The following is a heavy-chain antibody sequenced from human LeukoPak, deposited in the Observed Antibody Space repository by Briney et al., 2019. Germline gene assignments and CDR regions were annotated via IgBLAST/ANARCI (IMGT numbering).Heavy chain of an antibody. CDR3: ARGVMLHASFDWFDP. J-gene: IGHJ5*02. CDR2: IYYSGNT. Sequence: SQTLSLTCTVSGGSISSGGYYWSWIRQHPGKGLEWIGYIYYSGNTYYNPSLKSRVTISVGTSKNQFSLNLSSVTAADTAVYYCARGVMLHASFDWFDPWGQGALVTVSS. V-gene: IGHV4-31*03. D-gene: IGHD2-8*01. CDR1: GGSISSGGYY.